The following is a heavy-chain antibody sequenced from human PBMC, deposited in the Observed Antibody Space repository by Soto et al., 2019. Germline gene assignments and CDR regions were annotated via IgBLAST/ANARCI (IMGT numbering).Heavy chain of an antibody. V-gene: IGHV4-39*01. CDR2: IYYSGST. D-gene: IGHD3-22*01. Sequence: PSETLSLTCTVSGGSISSGSYYWGWIRQSPGKGLEWIGSIYYSGSTYYNPSLKSRVTISADTSKNQFSLKLSSVTAPDTAVYYCARMLDSSGGDYWGQGTLVTVS. CDR3: ARMLDSSGGDY. J-gene: IGHJ4*02. CDR1: GGSISSGSYY.